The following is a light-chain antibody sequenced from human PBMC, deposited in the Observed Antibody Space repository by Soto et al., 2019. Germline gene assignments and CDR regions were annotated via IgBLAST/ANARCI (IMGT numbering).Light chain of an antibody. CDR3: QQYGSSGT. J-gene: IGKJ1*01. CDR1: QSVSSD. Sequence: IVLTQSPATLSVSPGESATLSCRASQSVSSDLAWYQQKPGQAPRLLIYYTSTRATGFPARFSGGGSGTDFTLTISRLEPEDFAVYYCQQYGSSGTFGQGTKVDI. CDR2: YTS. V-gene: IGKV3-20*01.